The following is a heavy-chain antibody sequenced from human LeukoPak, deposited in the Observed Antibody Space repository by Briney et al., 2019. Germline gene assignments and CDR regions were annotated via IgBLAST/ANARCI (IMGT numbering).Heavy chain of an antibody. CDR2: IYYSGST. CDR1: GGSISSYY. D-gene: IGHD3-10*01. V-gene: IGHV4-59*01. J-gene: IGHJ5*02. CDR3: ARGGYYGSGNDFRFDP. Sequence: PSETLSLTCTVSGGSISSYYWSWIRQPPGKGLEWIGYIYYSGSTNYNPSLKSRVTISVNTSKNQFSLKLSSVTAADTAVYYCARGGYYGSGNDFRFDPWGQGTLVTVSS.